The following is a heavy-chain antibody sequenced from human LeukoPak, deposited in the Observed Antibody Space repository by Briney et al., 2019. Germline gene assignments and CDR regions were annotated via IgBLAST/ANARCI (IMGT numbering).Heavy chain of an antibody. CDR2: VIPIFGTA. Sequence: SVKVSCKASGGTFSSYAISWVRQAPGQGLEWMGGVIPIFGTANYAQKFQGSVTITADESTSTAYMELSSLRSEDTAVYYCARDRDGNYWGYWGQGTLVTVSS. D-gene: IGHD7-27*01. V-gene: IGHV1-69*13. CDR3: ARDRDGNYWGY. CDR1: GGTFSSYA. J-gene: IGHJ4*02.